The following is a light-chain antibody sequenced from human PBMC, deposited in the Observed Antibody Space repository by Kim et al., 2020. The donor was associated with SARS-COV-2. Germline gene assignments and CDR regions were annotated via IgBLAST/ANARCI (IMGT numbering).Light chain of an antibody. CDR2: GAS. Sequence: EIVLTQSPGTLSLSPGERATLSCRASQSISNYLAWYQQKPGRAPRLLIYGASNRATGIPDRISGSGSGTDFTLTINRLEREDVAEYYCQHYERSPYTFGQGTKLEI. V-gene: IGKV3-20*01. CDR3: QHYERSPYT. CDR1: QSISNY. J-gene: IGKJ2*01.